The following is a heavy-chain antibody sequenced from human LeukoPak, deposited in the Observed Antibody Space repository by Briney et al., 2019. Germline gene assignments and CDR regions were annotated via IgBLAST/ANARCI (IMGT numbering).Heavy chain of an antibody. Sequence: ASVKVSCKASGYTFTRCYMHWVRQAPAQGLEWMGWINPNSGGTNYAQKVQGRVTMTRDTSISTTYMNLGKMGSDDTAVYYCARASTTRRAITTQAVYWGQGALVTVSS. CDR2: INPNSGGT. V-gene: IGHV1-2*02. D-gene: IGHD5/OR15-5a*01. CDR3: ARASTTRRAITTQAVY. J-gene: IGHJ4*02. CDR1: GYTFTRCY.